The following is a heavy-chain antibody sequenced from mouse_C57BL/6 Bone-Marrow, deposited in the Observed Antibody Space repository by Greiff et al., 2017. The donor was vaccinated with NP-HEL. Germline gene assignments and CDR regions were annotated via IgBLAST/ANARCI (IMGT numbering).Heavy chain of an antibody. V-gene: IGHV1-55*01. Sequence: QVQLKQPGAELVKPGASVKMSCKASGYTFTSYWITWVKQRPGQGLEWIGDIYPGSGSTNYNEKFKSKATLTVDTSSSTAYMQLSSLTSEDSAVYYCANYGSSYVGYAMDYWGQGTSVTVSS. J-gene: IGHJ4*01. CDR3: ANYGSSYVGYAMDY. CDR2: IYPGSGST. CDR1: GYTFTSYW. D-gene: IGHD1-1*01.